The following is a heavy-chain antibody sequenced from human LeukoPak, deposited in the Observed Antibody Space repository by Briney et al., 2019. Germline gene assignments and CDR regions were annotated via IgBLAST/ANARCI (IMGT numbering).Heavy chain of an antibody. CDR3: ARPRDYGDYVAFDI. D-gene: IGHD4-17*01. V-gene: IGHV1-69*05. Sequence: SVKVSCKASGGTFSSYAISWVRQAPGQGLEWMGGIIPIFGTANYAQKFQGRVTITTDESTSTAYMELSSLRSEDTAVYYCARPRDYGDYVAFDIWGQGTMVTGSS. CDR2: IIPIFGTA. CDR1: GGTFSSYA. J-gene: IGHJ3*02.